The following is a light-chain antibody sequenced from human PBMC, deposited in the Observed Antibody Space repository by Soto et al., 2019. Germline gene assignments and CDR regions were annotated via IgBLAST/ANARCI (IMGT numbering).Light chain of an antibody. V-gene: IGKV3-20*01. J-gene: IGKJ1*01. CDR1: QSVSSSY. Sequence: IVLTQSPGTLSLSPGERATLSCRASQSVSSSYLAWYQQKPGQAPRLLIYGASSRATGIPDRFSGSGSGTDFTLTISRLEPEDFAVYYGQQYGSSPRTFGQGPKVDIK. CDR2: GAS. CDR3: QQYGSSPRT.